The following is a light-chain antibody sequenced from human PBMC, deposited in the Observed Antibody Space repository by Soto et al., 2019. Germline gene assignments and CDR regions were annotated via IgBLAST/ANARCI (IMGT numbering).Light chain of an antibody. Sequence: SSELTQPPSVSVSPGQTASITCSGDKLGDKYACWYRQKPGQSPVLVIYQDSKRPSGIPERFSGSNSGNTATLTISGTQAMDEADYYCQAWDSSTAFFGTGTQVTVL. CDR3: QAWDSSTAF. V-gene: IGLV3-1*01. CDR1: KLGDKY. CDR2: QDS. J-gene: IGLJ1*01.